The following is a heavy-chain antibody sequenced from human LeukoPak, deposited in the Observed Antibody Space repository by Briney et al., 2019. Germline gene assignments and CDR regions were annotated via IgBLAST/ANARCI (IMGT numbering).Heavy chain of an antibody. CDR3: ARDALYSSSWYAKDY. V-gene: IGHV4-30-2*01. D-gene: IGHD6-13*01. CDR2: IYHSGST. Sequence: SQTLSLTCTVSGGSISSGGYYWSWIRQPPGKGLEWIGYIYHSGSTYYNPSLKSRVTISVDTSKNQFSLKLSSVTAADTAVYYCARDALYSSSWYAKDYWGQGTLVTVSS. J-gene: IGHJ4*02. CDR1: GGSISSGGYY.